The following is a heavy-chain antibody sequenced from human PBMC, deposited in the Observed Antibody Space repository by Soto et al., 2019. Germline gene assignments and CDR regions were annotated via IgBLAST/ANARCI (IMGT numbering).Heavy chain of an antibody. CDR3: ARLYCTTSTCDSWFDP. CDR1: GYTLTTFW. CDR2: IDPRDSNV. J-gene: IGHJ5*02. Sequence: GESLKISCTGFGYTLTTFWISWVRQMPGKGLEWMGRIDPRDSNVNYSPAFQGHVTISADKSISTAYLQWGSLKASDTAMYYCARLYCTTSTCDSWFDPWGQGTLVTVSS. D-gene: IGHD2-2*01. V-gene: IGHV5-10-1*01.